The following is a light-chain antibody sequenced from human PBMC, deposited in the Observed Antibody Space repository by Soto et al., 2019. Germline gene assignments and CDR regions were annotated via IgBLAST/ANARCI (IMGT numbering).Light chain of an antibody. CDR3: QQYDNWPLT. J-gene: IGKJ4*01. V-gene: IGKV3-15*01. CDR2: GAS. CDR1: QSVSSN. Sequence: EIVMTQSPDTLSVSPGERATLSCRASQSVSSNLAWYQQKSGQTPRLLIYGASTRATDIPARFSGSGSGTEFTLTISGLQSEDFAVYYCQQYDNWPLTFGGGTKVEIK.